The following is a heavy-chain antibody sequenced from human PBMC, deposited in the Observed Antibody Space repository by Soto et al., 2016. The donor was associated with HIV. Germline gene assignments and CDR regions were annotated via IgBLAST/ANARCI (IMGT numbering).Heavy chain of an antibody. CDR1: GYSFTSYD. J-gene: IGHJ4*02. V-gene: IGHV1-8*03. CDR3: ARAPPRXLAASGSYYFDY. D-gene: IGHD6-13*01. Sequence: QVQLVQSGAEVKKPGASVKVSCKASGYSFTSYDINWVRQATGQGLEWMGWMNPKSGNTGYAQKFQGRVTITRNTSISTAFMELSSLRSEDTAVYYCARAPPRXLAASGSYYFDYWGRERWSPSPQ. CDR2: MNPKSGNT.